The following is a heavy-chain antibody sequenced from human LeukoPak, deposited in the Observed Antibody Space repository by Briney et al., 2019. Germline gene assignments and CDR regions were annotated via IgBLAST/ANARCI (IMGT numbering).Heavy chain of an antibody. CDR3: AKAGSIRFDY. Sequence: GGSLRLSCAASGFTFSSYAMSWVRQAPWKGLEWVSGISGSGSGGSTYYADSVKGRFTISRDNSKNTPYLQMNSLRAEDTAVYYCAKAGSIRFDYWGQGTLVTVSS. V-gene: IGHV3-23*01. CDR2: ISGSGSGGST. CDR1: GFTFSSYA. J-gene: IGHJ4*02. D-gene: IGHD1-26*01.